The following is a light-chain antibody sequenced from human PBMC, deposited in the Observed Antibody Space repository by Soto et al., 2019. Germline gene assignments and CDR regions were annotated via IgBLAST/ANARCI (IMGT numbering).Light chain of an antibody. CDR2: EVT. CDR1: SSDVGFFNY. CDR3: QSYDSSLSGVV. J-gene: IGLJ2*01. Sequence: QSVLTQPASVSGSPGQSITISCTGTSSDVGFFNYVSWYQQHPGKAPKLIIYEVTNRPSGVSIRFSGSKSGNTASLTISGLQAEDEADYYCQSYDSSLSGVVFGGGTKLTVL. V-gene: IGLV2-14*01.